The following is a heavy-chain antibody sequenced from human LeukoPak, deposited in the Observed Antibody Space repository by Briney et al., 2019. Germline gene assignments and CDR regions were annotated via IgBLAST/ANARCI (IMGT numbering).Heavy chain of an antibody. V-gene: IGHV3-30*18. D-gene: IGHD3-22*01. Sequence: GRSLRLSCAASGFTFSTYGMHWVRQAPGKGLEWVAVISYGGTNKYYADSVKGRFTISRDNSKNTLYLQMNSLRRKDTAVYYCAKDQVLGDYYDSSGSNFDYWGQGTLVTVSS. J-gene: IGHJ4*02. CDR3: AKDQVLGDYYDSSGSNFDY. CDR2: ISYGGTNK. CDR1: GFTFSTYG.